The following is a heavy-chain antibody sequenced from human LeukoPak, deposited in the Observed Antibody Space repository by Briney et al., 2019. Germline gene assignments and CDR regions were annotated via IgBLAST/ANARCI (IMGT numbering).Heavy chain of an antibody. CDR3: PRGPTVTLDY. V-gene: IGHV3-53*01. CDR2: MYGGGST. Sequence: PGGSLRLSCAASGFTASRNYMSWVRQAPGKGLGWVSVMYGGGSTYYADSGKGRFTISRDNSKNTLYLQMNSRRARDTPVYYCPRGPTVTLDYWGGGTLVTVSS. CDR1: GFTASRNY. J-gene: IGHJ4*02. D-gene: IGHD4-17*01.